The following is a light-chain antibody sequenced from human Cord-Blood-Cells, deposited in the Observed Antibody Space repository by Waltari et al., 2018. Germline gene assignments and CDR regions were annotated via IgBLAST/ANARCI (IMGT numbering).Light chain of an antibody. Sequence: DIQMTQSPSSLSASVGYRVPITCRASQSLSSYLNWYQQKPGKAPKLLIYAASSLQSGVPSRFSGSGSGTDFTLTISSLQPEDFATYYCQQSYSTPMYTFGQGNKLELK. CDR2: AAS. CDR3: QQSYSTPMYT. V-gene: IGKV1-39*01. J-gene: IGKJ2*01. CDR1: QSLSSY.